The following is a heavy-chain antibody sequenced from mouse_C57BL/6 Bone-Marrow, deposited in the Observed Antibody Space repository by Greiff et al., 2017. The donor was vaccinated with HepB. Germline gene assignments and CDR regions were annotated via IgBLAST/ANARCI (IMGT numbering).Heavy chain of an antibody. Sequence: EVKLVESGGDLVKPGGSLKLSCAASGFTFSSYGMSWVRQTPDKRLEWVATISSGGSYTYYPDSVKGRFTISRDNAKNTLYLQMSSLKSEDTAMYYCARNDGYYVYAMDYWGQGTSVTVSS. J-gene: IGHJ4*01. CDR3: ARNDGYYVYAMDY. D-gene: IGHD2-3*01. CDR2: ISSGGSYT. CDR1: GFTFSSYG. V-gene: IGHV5-6*01.